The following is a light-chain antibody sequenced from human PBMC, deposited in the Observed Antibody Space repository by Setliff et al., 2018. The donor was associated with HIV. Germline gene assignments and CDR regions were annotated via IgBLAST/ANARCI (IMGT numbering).Light chain of an antibody. CDR3: QSYDSSLSGYV. CDR1: ISNIGTGYD. CDR2: DNN. J-gene: IGLJ1*01. V-gene: IGLV1-40*01. Sequence: QSVLTQPPSVSGAPGQRVTISCTGTISNIGTGYDVHWYQQLPGTAPKLLIYDNNNRPSGVPDRFSGSKSGTSASLAITGLQAEDEADYYCQSYDSSLSGYVVGTGTKV.